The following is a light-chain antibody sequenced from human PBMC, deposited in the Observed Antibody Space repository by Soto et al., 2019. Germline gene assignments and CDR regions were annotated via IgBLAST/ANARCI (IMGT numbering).Light chain of an antibody. CDR1: KSISSW. J-gene: IGKJ1*01. V-gene: IGKV1-5*01. Sequence: DIQMTQSPSTLSASVGDRVTITCRASKSISSWLAWYQQKPGKAPRVLIYDASSLAGGVPSRFSGGGSGTEFTLTISSLHPDDFATYYCQQYNSYWTFGQGTMVEIK. CDR3: QQYNSYWT. CDR2: DAS.